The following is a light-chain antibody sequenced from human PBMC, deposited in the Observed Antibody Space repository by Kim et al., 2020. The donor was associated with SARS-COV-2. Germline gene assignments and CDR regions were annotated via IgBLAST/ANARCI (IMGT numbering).Light chain of an antibody. Sequence: QSALTQPHSVSGSPGQSVTISCTGTYDDIGDYDFVSWYQQHPGQAPKLIIYAVSERPSGVPDRFSGSKSGDTASLTISGLQAVDEADYYCSSFASTNTLFGGGTKVTVL. V-gene: IGLV2-11*01. J-gene: IGLJ2*01. CDR3: SSFASTNTL. CDR2: AVS. CDR1: YDDIGDYDF.